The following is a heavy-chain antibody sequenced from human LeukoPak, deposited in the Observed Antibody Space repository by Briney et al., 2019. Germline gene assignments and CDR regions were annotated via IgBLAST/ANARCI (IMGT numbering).Heavy chain of an antibody. CDR2: IIPIFGTA. CDR1: GGTFSSYA. V-gene: IGHV1-69*13. J-gene: IGHJ6*03. CDR3: VSPRGIAARPAPYYYMDV. D-gene: IGHD6-6*01. Sequence: ASVKVSCKASGGTFSSYAISWVRQAPGQGLEWMGGIIPIFGTANYAQKFQGRVTITADESTSTAYMELSSLRSEDTAVYYCVSPRGIAARPAPYYYMDVWGKGTTVTVSS.